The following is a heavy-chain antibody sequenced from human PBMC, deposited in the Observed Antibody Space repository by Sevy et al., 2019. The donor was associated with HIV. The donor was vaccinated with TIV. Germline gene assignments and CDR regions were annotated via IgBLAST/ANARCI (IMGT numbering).Heavy chain of an antibody. CDR2: TRNNADGYTT. Sequence: GGSLRLSCVASGFTFSDDYMEWVRQAPGKGLEWVGRTRNNADGYTTEYAASVKGRFTISRDDSKNSLYVQMNSLKTEDTAVYYCATHAGIAAAGRVFDYWGQGTLVTVSS. CDR3: ATHAGIAAAGRVFDY. D-gene: IGHD6-13*01. CDR1: GFTFSDDY. V-gene: IGHV3-72*01. J-gene: IGHJ4*02.